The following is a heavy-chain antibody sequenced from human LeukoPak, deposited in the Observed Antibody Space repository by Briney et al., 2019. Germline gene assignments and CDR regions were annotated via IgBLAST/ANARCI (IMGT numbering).Heavy chain of an antibody. D-gene: IGHD3-3*01. CDR3: ARGGPNYDFWSGYYSYYFDY. V-gene: IGHV3-7*01. CDR1: GFTFSSYW. J-gene: IGHJ4*02. CDR2: IKQDGSEK. Sequence: GGSLRLSCAASGFTFSSYWMSWVRQAPGKGLEWVANIKQDGSEKYYVDSVEGRFTISRDNAKNSLYLQMNSLRAEDTAVYYCARGGPNYDFWSGYYSYYFDYWGQGTLVTVSS.